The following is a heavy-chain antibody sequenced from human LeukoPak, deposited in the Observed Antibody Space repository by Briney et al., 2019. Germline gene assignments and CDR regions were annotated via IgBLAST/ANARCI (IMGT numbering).Heavy chain of an antibody. J-gene: IGHJ4*02. Sequence: PGGSLRLSCAASGFIVSSNYMSWVRQAPGKGLEWVSVICSGGSTYYADSVKGRFTISRDNSKNTLYLQMNSLRAEDTAVYYCARDIGVGATTTFDYWGQGTLVTVSS. V-gene: IGHV3-66*01. CDR3: ARDIGVGATTTFDY. CDR1: GFIVSSNY. D-gene: IGHD1-26*01. CDR2: ICSGGST.